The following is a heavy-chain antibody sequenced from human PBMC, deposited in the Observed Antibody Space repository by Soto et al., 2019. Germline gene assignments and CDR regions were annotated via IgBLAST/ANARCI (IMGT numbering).Heavy chain of an antibody. Sequence: GGSLRLSCAASGFTFDDYAMHWVRQAPWKGLEWVSGISWNSDNIGYADSVKGRFTISRDNVKNSLYLQMNSLRAEDTALYYCAKELYSNYADAYDIWGQGT. CDR2: ISWNSDNI. CDR3: AKELYSNYADAYDI. J-gene: IGHJ3*02. V-gene: IGHV3-9*01. D-gene: IGHD4-4*01. CDR1: GFTFDDYA.